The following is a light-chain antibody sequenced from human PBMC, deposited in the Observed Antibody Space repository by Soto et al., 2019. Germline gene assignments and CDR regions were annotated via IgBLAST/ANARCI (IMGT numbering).Light chain of an antibody. CDR1: QSFSSSN. J-gene: IGKJ4*01. V-gene: IGKV3-20*01. Sequence: EVVLTQSPGTLSLSPGERATLSCRASQSFSSSNLAWYQHKPGQPPKLIVYSASRRATGIPDRFSGSGSGTDFTLTISRLEREDFALYYCQRYGGSPPVTFGGGTKVDIK. CDR3: QRYGGSPPVT. CDR2: SAS.